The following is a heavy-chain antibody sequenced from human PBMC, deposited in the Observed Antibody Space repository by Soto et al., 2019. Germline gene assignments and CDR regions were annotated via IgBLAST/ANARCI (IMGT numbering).Heavy chain of an antibody. CDR1: GYTFTSYG. V-gene: IGHV1-18*01. J-gene: IGHJ3*02. Sequence: ASVKVSCKASGYTFTSYGISWVRQAPGQGLEWMGWISAYNGNTNYAQKLQGRVTMTTDTSTSTAYMELRSLRSDDTAVYYCAIDGSSGWYYEGGAFDIWGQGTMVTVSS. CDR2: ISAYNGNT. D-gene: IGHD6-19*01. CDR3: AIDGSSGWYYEGGAFDI.